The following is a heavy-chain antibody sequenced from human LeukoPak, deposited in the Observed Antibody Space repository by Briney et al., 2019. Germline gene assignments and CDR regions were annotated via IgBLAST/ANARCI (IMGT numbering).Heavy chain of an antibody. V-gene: IGHV3-30*03. CDR1: GFTFSSYG. Sequence: PGGSLRLSCAASGFTFSSYGMHWVRQAPGKGLEWVAVISYDGSNKYYADSVKGRFTISRDNSKNTLFLQMNSLRPEDTAAYYCAIGGGSSTWYEGYLQHWGQGTLITVSS. D-gene: IGHD6-13*01. J-gene: IGHJ1*01. CDR2: ISYDGSNK. CDR3: AIGGGSSTWYEGYLQH.